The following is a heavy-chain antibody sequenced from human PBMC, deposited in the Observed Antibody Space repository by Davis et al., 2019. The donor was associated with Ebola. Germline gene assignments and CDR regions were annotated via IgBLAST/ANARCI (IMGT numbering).Heavy chain of an antibody. Sequence: AASVKVSRKASGYSFTNSGINWVRQAPGQGLEWMGWISGYNGNTNYAQKVQGRVTMTTDTSTSTAYMELKSLRSDDTALYYCARGITMVRGECWFDPWCQGTLVSVSS. CDR3: ARGITMVRGECWFDP. D-gene: IGHD3-10*01. V-gene: IGHV1-18*01. CDR2: ISGYNGNT. CDR1: GYSFTNSG. J-gene: IGHJ5*02.